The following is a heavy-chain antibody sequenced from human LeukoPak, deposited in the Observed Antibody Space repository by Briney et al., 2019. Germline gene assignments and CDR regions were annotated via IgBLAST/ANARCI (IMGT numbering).Heavy chain of an antibody. J-gene: IGHJ4*02. D-gene: IGHD6-13*01. CDR2: INPSGGST. CDR1: GYTFTSYY. CDR3: ARAAAGTLADY. Sequence: ASVKVSCKASGYTFTSYYVHWVRQAPGQGLEWMGIINPSGGSTSYAQKFQGRVTMTRDTSTSTVYMELSSLRSEDTAVYYCARAAAGTLADYWGQGTLDTVSS. V-gene: IGHV1-46*01.